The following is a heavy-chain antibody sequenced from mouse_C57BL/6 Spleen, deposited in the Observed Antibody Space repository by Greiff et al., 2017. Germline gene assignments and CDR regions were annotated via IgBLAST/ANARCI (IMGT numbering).Heavy chain of an antibody. CDR2: INPGSGGT. CDR1: GYAFTNYL. D-gene: IGHD1-1*01. V-gene: IGHV1-54*01. J-gene: IGHJ2*01. Sequence: VQLQQSGAELVRPGTSVKVSCKASGYAFTNYLIEWVKQRPGQGLEWIGVINPGSGGTNYNEKFKGKATLTADKSYSTSYMQLSSLTSEDSAVYFCARGGPSTVVAPDYWGQGTTLTVSS. CDR3: ARGGPSTVVAPDY.